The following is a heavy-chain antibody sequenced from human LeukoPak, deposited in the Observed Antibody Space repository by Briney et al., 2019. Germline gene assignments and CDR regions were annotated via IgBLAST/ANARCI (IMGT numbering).Heavy chain of an antibody. J-gene: IGHJ4*02. V-gene: IGHV3-11*04. CDR2: ISSSGSTI. D-gene: IGHD3-10*01. Sequence: GGSLRLSCAASGFTFSDYYMSWIRQAPGKGLEWVSYISSSGSTIYYADSVKGRFTISRDNAKNSLYLQMNSLRAEDTAVYYCARDRGMVRAKSYYFDYWGQGTLVTVSS. CDR1: GFTFSDYY. CDR3: ARDRGMVRAKSYYFDY.